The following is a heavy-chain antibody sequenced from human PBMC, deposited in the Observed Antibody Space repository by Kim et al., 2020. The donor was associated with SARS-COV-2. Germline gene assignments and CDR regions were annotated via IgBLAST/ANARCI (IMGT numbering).Heavy chain of an antibody. CDR2: NQYSGST. CDR3: ARDKPWFDP. V-gene: IGHV4-39*07. CDR1: GGSISSSSNY. J-gene: IGHJ5*02. Sequence: SETLSLTCTVSGGSISSSSNYWGWMRQPPGKGLEWIGNNQYSGSTYYNPSLKSRVTISLDTSKNQFSLKLSSVTAADTAVYYCARDKPWFDPWGQGTLVTVSS.